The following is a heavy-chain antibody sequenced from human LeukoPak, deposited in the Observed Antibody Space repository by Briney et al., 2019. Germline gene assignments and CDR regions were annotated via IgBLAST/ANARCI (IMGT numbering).Heavy chain of an antibody. Sequence: PGGSLRLSCAASGFTVSSNYMSWVRQAPGKGLEWVSAISGSGGSTYYADSVKGRFTISSDNSKNTLYLQMNSLRAEDTAVYYCAKVTRDILTGYYPDAFDIWGQGTMVTVSS. CDR3: AKVTRDILTGYYPDAFDI. J-gene: IGHJ3*02. CDR2: ISGSGGST. V-gene: IGHV3-23*01. CDR1: GFTVSSNY. D-gene: IGHD3-9*01.